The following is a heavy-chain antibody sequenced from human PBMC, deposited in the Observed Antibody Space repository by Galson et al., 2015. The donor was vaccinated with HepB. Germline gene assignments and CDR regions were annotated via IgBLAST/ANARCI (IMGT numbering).Heavy chain of an antibody. CDR1: GGSISSSSYY. CDR3: ARHAFRGYSYGYTPHFDY. V-gene: IGHV4-39*01. J-gene: IGHJ4*02. D-gene: IGHD5-18*01. Sequence: LSLTCTVSGGSISSSSYYWGWIRQPPGKGLEWIGSIYYSGSTYYNPSLKSRVTISVDTSKNQFSLKLSSVTAADTAVYYCARHAFRGYSYGYTPHFDYWGQGTLVTVSS. CDR2: IYYSGST.